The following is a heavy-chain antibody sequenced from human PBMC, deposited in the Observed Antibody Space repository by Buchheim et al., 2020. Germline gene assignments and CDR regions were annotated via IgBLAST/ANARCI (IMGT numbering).Heavy chain of an antibody. CDR2: IYHSGST. CDR1: GGSISSGGYS. J-gene: IGHJ4*02. V-gene: IGHV4-30-2*01. Sequence: QLQLQESGSGLVKPSQTLSLTCAVSGGSISSGGYSWSWIRQPPGKGLEWIGYIYHSGSTYYNPSLTSRVTISVDRSKTQFSLKLSSVTAADTAVYYCARGVTGYCSSTSCPTYYFDYWGQGTL. D-gene: IGHD2-2*01. CDR3: ARGVTGYCSSTSCPTYYFDY.